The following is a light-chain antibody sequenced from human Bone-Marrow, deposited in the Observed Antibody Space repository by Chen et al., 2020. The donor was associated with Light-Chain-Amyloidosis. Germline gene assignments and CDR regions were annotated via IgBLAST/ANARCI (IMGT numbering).Light chain of an antibody. CDR1: SSDVGGYNY. CDR2: EVS. CDR3: SSYTSSSTLGV. J-gene: IGLJ2*01. V-gene: IGLV2-14*01. Sequence: QSALTQPAPVSVSPGQSITISCTGTSSDVGGYNYASWYQQHPGKAPKLMIYEVSNRPSGVSNRFSGSKSGNTASLTISGLQAEDEADYYCSSYTSSSTLGVFGGGTKLTVL.